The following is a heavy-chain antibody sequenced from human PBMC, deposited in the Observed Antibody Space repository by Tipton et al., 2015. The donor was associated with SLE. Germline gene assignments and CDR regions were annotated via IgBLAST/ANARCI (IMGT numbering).Heavy chain of an antibody. CDR2: IYTSGST. D-gene: IGHD3-16*01. Sequence: LRLSCTVSGGSITSGSYYWSWIRLPAGKGLEWIGHIYTSGSTKYNPSLQSRVSISKDTSKNQFSLKLSSVTAADTAVHYCARGRDYYDYATDVWGQGTTVTVSS. CDR3: ARGRDYYDYATDV. V-gene: IGHV4-61*09. CDR1: GGSITSGSYY. J-gene: IGHJ6*02.